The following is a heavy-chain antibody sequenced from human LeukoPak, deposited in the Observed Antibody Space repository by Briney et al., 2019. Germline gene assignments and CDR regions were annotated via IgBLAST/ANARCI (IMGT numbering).Heavy chain of an antibody. D-gene: IGHD2-15*01. CDR3: AKGSVVAAERNYYYYYMGV. J-gene: IGHJ6*03. Sequence: GGSLRLSCAASGFTFDDYGMSWVRQAPGKGLEWVSGINWNGGSTGYADSVKGRFTISRDNAKNTLYLQMNSLRAEDTAVYYCAKGSVVAAERNYYYYYMGVWGKGTTVTISS. CDR1: GFTFDDYG. CDR2: INWNGGST. V-gene: IGHV3-20*04.